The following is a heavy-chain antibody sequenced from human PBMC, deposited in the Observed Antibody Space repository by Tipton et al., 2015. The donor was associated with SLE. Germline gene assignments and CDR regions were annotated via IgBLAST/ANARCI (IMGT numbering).Heavy chain of an antibody. CDR3: ARQFQFSRSLGDVFDI. CDR2: INIDGSYT. J-gene: IGHJ3*02. V-gene: IGHV3-74*03. CDR1: GFTFSSYW. D-gene: IGHD6-6*01. Sequence: SLRLSCAASGFTFSSYWMVWVRQVPGKGLVWVSRINIDGSYTKSADSVNGRFTISRDNAKNTLYLQMNSLRVEDTAVYYCARQFQFSRSLGDVFDIWGQGTMVTVSS.